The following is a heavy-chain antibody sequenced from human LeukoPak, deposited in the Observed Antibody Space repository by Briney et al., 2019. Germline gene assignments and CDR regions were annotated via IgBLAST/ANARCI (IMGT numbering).Heavy chain of an antibody. D-gene: IGHD2-15*01. V-gene: IGHV3-23*01. Sequence: PGGSLRLSCAASGFTFSTYAMSWVRQVPGKGLEWVSGISNTAGFTYYADSVKGRFTISRDNSKNTLYLQLNSLRAEDTAVYYCAKSNYYCSDSRQPDDAFDVWGQGTMVTVSS. CDR2: ISNTAGFT. CDR3: AKSNYYCSDSRQPDDAFDV. J-gene: IGHJ3*01. CDR1: GFTFSTYA.